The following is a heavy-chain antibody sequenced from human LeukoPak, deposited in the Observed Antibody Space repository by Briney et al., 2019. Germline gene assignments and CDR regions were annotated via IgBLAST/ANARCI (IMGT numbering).Heavy chain of an antibody. J-gene: IGHJ3*02. D-gene: IGHD3-22*01. Sequence: GASVKVSCKASGGTFSSYAISWVRQAPGQGLEWMGGIIPIFGTANYAQKFQGRVTITADESTSTAYMELSSLRSEDTAVYYCARPDITMIVEAPYAFDIWGQGTMVTVSS. CDR3: ARPDITMIVEAPYAFDI. CDR1: GGTFSSYA. CDR2: IIPIFGTA. V-gene: IGHV1-69*13.